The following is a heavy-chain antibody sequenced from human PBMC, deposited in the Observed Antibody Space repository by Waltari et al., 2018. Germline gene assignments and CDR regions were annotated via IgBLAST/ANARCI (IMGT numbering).Heavy chain of an antibody. V-gene: IGHV4-31*03. CDR2: MYSSGGS. CDR3: ARGIVVVVAATPNWFDP. CDR1: RGSISSGAYY. J-gene: IGHJ5*02. D-gene: IGHD2-15*01. Sequence: QVQLQESGPGLVKPSQTLSLTCTVSRGSISSGAYYWSWIRQHPGKGLEWIGSMYSSGGSSYDPSLRNRVNISIDASKNQFSLKLTSVTAADTAMYYCARGIVVVVAATPNWFDPWGQGTQVTVSS.